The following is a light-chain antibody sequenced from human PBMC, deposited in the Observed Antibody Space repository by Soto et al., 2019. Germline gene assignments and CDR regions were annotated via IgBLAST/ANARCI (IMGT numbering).Light chain of an antibody. V-gene: IGKV3D-7*01. J-gene: IGKJ4*01. CDR2: GAS. Sequence: PGERVILSCRASQSVSSSYLTWYQQKPGQAPRLLIYGASTRATSIPARFSGSGSGTDFTLTISSLQPEDFAIYYCQQDYNLPPHTLGGGTKVEIK. CDR1: QSVSSSY. CDR3: QQDYNLPPHT.